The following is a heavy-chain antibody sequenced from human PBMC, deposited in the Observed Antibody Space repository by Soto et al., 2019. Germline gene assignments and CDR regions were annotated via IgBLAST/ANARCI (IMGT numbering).Heavy chain of an antibody. V-gene: IGHV3-43*01. Sequence: EVQLVESGGGVVQPWGSLRLSCTASGFTFGDYTMHWVRQAPGKGLEWVSLITWDGINIEYADSVRGRFTISRDNSKNSLYLQLNGLRHEDTAFYYGAEDGIAWHWGPGTMVTVSS. CDR3: AEDGIAWH. CDR2: ITWDGINI. CDR1: GFTFGDYT. D-gene: IGHD2-15*01. J-gene: IGHJ4*02.